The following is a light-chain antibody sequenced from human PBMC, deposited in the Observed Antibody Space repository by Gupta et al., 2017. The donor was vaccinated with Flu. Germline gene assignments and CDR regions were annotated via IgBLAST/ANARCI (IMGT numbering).Light chain of an antibody. J-gene: IGLJ3*02. Sequence: QSVLPPSPSTSRTPGQRVTISCSGSRSNIGSNTVNWYQQLPGTAPKLLIYTDNQRPLGVPDRFSGSRSGTSASLAISDLQSEDEADYHCAAWDDSLNGWVFGGGTKVTVL. CDR1: RSNIGSNT. CDR3: AAWDDSLNGWV. V-gene: IGLV1-44*01. CDR2: TDN.